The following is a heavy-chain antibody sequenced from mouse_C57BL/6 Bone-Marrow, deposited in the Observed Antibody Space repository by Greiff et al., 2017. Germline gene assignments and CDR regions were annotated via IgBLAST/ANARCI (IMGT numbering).Heavy chain of an antibody. D-gene: IGHD2-4*01. Sequence: EVNVVESGGGLVKPGGSLKLSCAASGFTFSDYGMHWVRQAPEKGLEWVAYISSGSSTIYYADTVKGRFTISRDNAKNTLFLQMTSLRSEDTAMYYCARRYYDYDGAMDYWGQGTSVTVSS. J-gene: IGHJ4*01. V-gene: IGHV5-17*01. CDR2: ISSGSSTI. CDR3: ARRYYDYDGAMDY. CDR1: GFTFSDYG.